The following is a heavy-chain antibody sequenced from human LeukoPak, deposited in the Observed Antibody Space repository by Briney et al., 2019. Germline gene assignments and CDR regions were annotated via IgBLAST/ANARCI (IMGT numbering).Heavy chain of an antibody. D-gene: IGHD5-18*01. CDR3: ARSQTAMVTFDY. CDR2: IYYSGST. V-gene: IGHV4-30-4*08. CDR1: GGSTSSGDYY. J-gene: IGHJ4*02. Sequence: SETLSLTCTVSGGSTSSGDYYWSWIRQPPGKGLEWIGYIYYSGSTYYNPSLKSRVTISVDTSKNQFSLKLSSVTAADTAVYYCARSQTAMVTFDYWGQGTLVTVSS.